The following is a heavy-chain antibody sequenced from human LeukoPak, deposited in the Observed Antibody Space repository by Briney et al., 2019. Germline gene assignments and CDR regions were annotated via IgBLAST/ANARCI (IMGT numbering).Heavy chain of an antibody. V-gene: IGHV1-2*02. D-gene: IGHD1-1*01. CDR3: ARSPSGQLDY. Sequence: ASVTVSCKPSGYTFTSYYIHWVRQAPGQGLEYMGWINPDNGGTNYGQNFLGRVIMTRDTSISTAYMELSSLTSDDTAVYYCARSPSGQLDYWGRGTLVSVSS. J-gene: IGHJ4*01. CDR2: INPDNGGT. CDR1: GYTFTSYY.